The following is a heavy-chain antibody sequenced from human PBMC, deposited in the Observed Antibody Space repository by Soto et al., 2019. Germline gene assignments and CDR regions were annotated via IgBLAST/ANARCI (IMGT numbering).Heavy chain of an antibody. CDR1: GYTFTSYY. Sequence: ASVKVSCKASGYTFTSYYMHWVRQAPGQGLEWMGIINPSGGSTSYAQKFQGRVTMARDTSTSTVYMELSSLRSEDTAVYYCARVGNGYGSFDIWGQGTMVTVSS. V-gene: IGHV1-46*01. CDR3: ARVGNGYGSFDI. J-gene: IGHJ3*02. D-gene: IGHD3-3*01. CDR2: INPSGGST.